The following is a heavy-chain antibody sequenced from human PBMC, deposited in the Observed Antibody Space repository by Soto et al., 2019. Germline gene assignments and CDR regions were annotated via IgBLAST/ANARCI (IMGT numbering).Heavy chain of an antibody. CDR1: GASISGYY. D-gene: IGHD2-2*03. Sequence: SETLSLTCSVSGASISGYYGSWIRQPPGKGLEWIGFVYYGGNTNYNPSLKSRVTISLDASRSQFSLRLSAVTTADTAVYYCASGYFFHSERFSHLDFWGQGALVTVSS. CDR2: VYYGGNT. V-gene: IGHV4-59*01. CDR3: ASGYFFHSERFSHLDF. J-gene: IGHJ4*02.